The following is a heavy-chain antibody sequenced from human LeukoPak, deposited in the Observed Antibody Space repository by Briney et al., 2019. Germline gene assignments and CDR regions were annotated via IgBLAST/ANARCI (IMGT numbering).Heavy chain of an antibody. D-gene: IGHD3-10*01. Sequence: PSETLSLTCTVSGGSISSRSYYWGWIRQPPGKGLEWIGSIYYSGSTYYNPSLKSRVTISLNTSKNQFSLKLSSVTAADTAVYYCAGDRGAYYGSGMTYNWFDPWGQGTLVTVSS. J-gene: IGHJ5*02. CDR3: AGDRGAYYGSGMTYNWFDP. CDR1: GGSISSRSYY. V-gene: IGHV4-39*07. CDR2: IYYSGST.